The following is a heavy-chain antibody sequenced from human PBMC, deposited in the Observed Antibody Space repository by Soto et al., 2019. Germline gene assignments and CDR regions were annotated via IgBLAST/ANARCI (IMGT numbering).Heavy chain of an antibody. CDR3: AKRDVPHSTSNAYFYDH. Sequence: GGSLRLSCGVSGFPFAPSTMSWVRQAPGKGLEWVSTISVSVGSTYSADSVQGRFTVSSDISDNTLFLRMTSLTADDTAVYFCAKRDVPHSTSNAYFYDHWGRGGLVTVSS. J-gene: IGHJ4*02. V-gene: IGHV3-23*01. D-gene: IGHD2-21*02. CDR2: ISVSVGST. CDR1: GFPFAPST.